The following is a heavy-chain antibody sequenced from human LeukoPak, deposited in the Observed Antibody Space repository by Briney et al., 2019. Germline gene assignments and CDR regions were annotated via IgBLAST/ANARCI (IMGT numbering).Heavy chain of an antibody. V-gene: IGHV3-21*01. J-gene: IGHJ4*02. D-gene: IGHD6-13*01. CDR2: ISSSSSYI. CDR3: ARDRGQQLDFDY. CDR1: GFTLSSYS. Sequence: PGGSLRLSCAASGFTLSSYSMNWVRQAPGKGLEWVSSISSSSSYIYYADSVKGRFTISRDNAKNSLYLQMSSLRAEDTAVYYCARDRGQQLDFDYWGQGTLVTVSS.